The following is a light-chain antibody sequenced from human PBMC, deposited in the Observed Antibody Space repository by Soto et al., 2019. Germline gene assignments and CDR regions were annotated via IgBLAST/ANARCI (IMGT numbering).Light chain of an antibody. CDR3: QQYNNWPRT. J-gene: IGKJ5*01. CDR2: GAS. CDR1: QSVSSD. V-gene: IGKV3-15*01. Sequence: IVMTQSPATLSVSPWERATLSCRASQSVSSDLAWYHQKPGQAPRLLIYGASTRATGIPARFSGSGSGTEFTLTINSLQSEDFAVYYCQQYNNWPRTFGQGTRLEIK.